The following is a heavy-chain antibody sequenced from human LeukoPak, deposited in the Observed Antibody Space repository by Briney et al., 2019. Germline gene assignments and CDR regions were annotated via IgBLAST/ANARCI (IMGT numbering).Heavy chain of an antibody. CDR1: GFTFSNYG. CDR3: AKKGTYCSSTSCLQYFDY. CDR2: LSDSGGST. V-gene: IGHV3-23*01. Sequence: GGSLRLSCAASGFTFSNYGMSWVRQAPGKGLEWVSALSDSGGSTYYADSVKGRFTISRDNSKNTLYLQMNSLRAEDTAVYYCAKKGTYCSSTSCLQYFDYWGQGTLVTVSS. J-gene: IGHJ4*02. D-gene: IGHD2-2*01.